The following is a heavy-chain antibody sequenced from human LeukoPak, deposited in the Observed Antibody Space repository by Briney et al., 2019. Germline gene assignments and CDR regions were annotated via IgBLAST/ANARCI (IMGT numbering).Heavy chain of an antibody. CDR2: IYYSGST. D-gene: IGHD6-6*01. CDR1: GGSISSSSYY. Sequence: RTSETLSLTCTVSGGSISSSSYYWGWIRQPPGKGLEWIGSIYYSGSTYYNPSLKSRVTISVDTSKNQFSLKLSSVTAADTAVYYCARGIAARPDYWGQGTLVTVSS. J-gene: IGHJ4*02. V-gene: IGHV4-39*07. CDR3: ARGIAARPDY.